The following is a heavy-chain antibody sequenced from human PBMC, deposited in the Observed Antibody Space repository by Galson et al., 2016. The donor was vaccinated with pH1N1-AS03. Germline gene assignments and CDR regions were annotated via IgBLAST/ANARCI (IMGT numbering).Heavy chain of an antibody. CDR3: EGSDF. Sequence: SLRLSCAASGFTFSSYDMSWARQAPGKGLEWVSTINGAGSGTFYVESVKGRFTISRDNSKATLYLQMSRLRADDTAVYYCEGSDFWGHGTLVTVSS. CDR1: GFTFSSYD. CDR2: INGAGSGT. V-gene: IGHV3-23*01. J-gene: IGHJ5*01.